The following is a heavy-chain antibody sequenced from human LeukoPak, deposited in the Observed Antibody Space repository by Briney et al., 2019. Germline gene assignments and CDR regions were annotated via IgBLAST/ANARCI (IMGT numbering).Heavy chain of an antibody. V-gene: IGHV1-69*05. D-gene: IGHD2-15*01. Sequence: SVKVSCKASGGTFSSYAISWVRQAPGQGLEWMGGITPIFGTANYAQKFQGRVTITTDESTSTAYMELSRLRSDDTAVYYCARVECGGSCAKSFDYWGQGTLVTVSS. J-gene: IGHJ4*02. CDR3: ARVECGGSCAKSFDY. CDR1: GGTFSSYA. CDR2: ITPIFGTA.